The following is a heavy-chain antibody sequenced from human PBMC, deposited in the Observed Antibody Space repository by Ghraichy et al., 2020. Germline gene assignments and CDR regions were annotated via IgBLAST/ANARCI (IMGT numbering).Heavy chain of an antibody. Sequence: SETLSLTCTVSGGSFTNYYWAWIRQPPGKELDWIGYIFPGGRTTYNPSLNSRVTISVDTSNNQFSLKLTSVTAADTAVYFCARFFDTSGIAYWGRGTLVTVSS. D-gene: IGHD6-19*01. V-gene: IGHV4-59*03. J-gene: IGHJ4*02. CDR2: IFPGGRT. CDR3: ARFFDTSGIAY. CDR1: GGSFTNYY.